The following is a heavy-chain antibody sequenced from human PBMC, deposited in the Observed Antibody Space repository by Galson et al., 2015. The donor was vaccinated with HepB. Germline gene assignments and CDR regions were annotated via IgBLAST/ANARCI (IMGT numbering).Heavy chain of an antibody. CDR3: ARGHCSSTSCYTGPYYYYYYYMDV. CDR2: IIPIFGTA. V-gene: IGHV1-69*13. Sequence: SVKVSCKASGGTFSSYAISWVRQAPGQGLEWMGGIIPIFGTANYAQKFQGRVTITADESTSTAYMELSSLRSEDTAVYYCARGHCSSTSCYTGPYYYYYYYMDVWGKGTTVTVSS. J-gene: IGHJ6*03. CDR1: GGTFSSYA. D-gene: IGHD2-2*02.